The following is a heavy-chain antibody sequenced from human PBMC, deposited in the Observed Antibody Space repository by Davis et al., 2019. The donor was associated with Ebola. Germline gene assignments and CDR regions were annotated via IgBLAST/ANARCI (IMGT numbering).Heavy chain of an antibody. V-gene: IGHV1-69*13. CDR1: GYTFTSYD. D-gene: IGHD6-19*01. J-gene: IGHJ2*01. CDR2: IIPIFGTA. Sequence: SVKVSCKASGYTFTSYDINWVRQAPGQGLEWMGGIIPIFGTANYAQKFQGRVTITADESTSTAYMELSSLRSEDTAVYYCARDRGGWYWYFDLWGRGTLVTVSS. CDR3: ARDRGGWYWYFDL.